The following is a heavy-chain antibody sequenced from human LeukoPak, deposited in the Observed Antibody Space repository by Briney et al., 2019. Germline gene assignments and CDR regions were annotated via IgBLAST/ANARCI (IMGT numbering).Heavy chain of an antibody. CDR3: ARNVPVTTLGY. Sequence: GGSLRLSCAASGVTVNNNYMSWGRQAPGKALEWVSVIYSAGSTYYADSVKGRFTISRDKSKNTVYLQMKSLRAEDTAVYYCARNVPVTTLGYWGQGTLVTVSS. J-gene: IGHJ4*02. V-gene: IGHV3-66*01. CDR2: IYSAGST. CDR1: GVTVNNNY. D-gene: IGHD4-17*01.